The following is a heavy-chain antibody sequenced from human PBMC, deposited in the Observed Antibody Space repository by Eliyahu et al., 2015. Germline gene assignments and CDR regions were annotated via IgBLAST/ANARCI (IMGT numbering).Heavy chain of an antibody. V-gene: IGHV1-46*03. D-gene: IGHD4-11*01. CDR1: GYNSTPYY. Sequence: QVQLVQSGAEMKKPGASVKVSCRASGYNSTPYYIHWVRQAPGQGLEWLGIINPDGGITNYAETFQDRVTMTTDTSTSTVYMELSSLRSDDTAVYYCASALQGWFDPWGQGTLVTVSS. J-gene: IGHJ5*02. CDR2: INPDGGIT. CDR3: ASALQGWFDP.